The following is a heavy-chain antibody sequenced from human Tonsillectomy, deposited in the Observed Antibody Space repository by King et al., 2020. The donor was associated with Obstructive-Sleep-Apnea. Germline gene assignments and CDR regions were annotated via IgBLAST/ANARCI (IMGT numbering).Heavy chain of an antibody. CDR2: MNPNSGNT. CDR3: ARAYYDSSGYSFDY. Sequence: QLVQSGAEVKKPGASVKVSCKASGYTFTSYDINWVRQATGQGLEWMGWMNPNSGNTSYAKKFQGRVTMTRKTSISTAYMELSSLGSEDTAVYYCARAYYDSSGYSFDYWGQGTLVTVSS. J-gene: IGHJ4*02. CDR1: GYTFTSYD. V-gene: IGHV1-8*01. D-gene: IGHD3-22*01.